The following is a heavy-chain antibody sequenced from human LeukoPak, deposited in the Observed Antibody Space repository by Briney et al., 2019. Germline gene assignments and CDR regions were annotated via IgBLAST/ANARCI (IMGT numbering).Heavy chain of an antibody. J-gene: IGHJ4*02. CDR3: AKDRRTDYRGAWY. D-gene: IGHD6-19*01. CDR1: GFTFSSYA. V-gene: IGHV3-23*01. Sequence: GGSLRLSCAASGFTFSSYAMTWVRQAPGKGLEWVSTISGSGGSTHYADSAKGRFTISRDNSKYTLYLQMNSLRAGDTAVYYCAKDRRTDYRGAWYWGQGTLVSVSS. CDR2: ISGSGGST.